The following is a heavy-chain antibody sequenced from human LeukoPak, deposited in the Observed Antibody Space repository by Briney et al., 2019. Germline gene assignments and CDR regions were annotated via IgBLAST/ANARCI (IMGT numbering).Heavy chain of an antibody. CDR2: ISAYNGNT. V-gene: IGHV1-18*01. CDR3: AREVKAVPGDESFDY. J-gene: IGHJ4*02. D-gene: IGHD6-19*01. CDR1: GYTFTSYG. Sequence: ASVKVSCKASGYTFTSYGISWVRQAPGQGLEWMGWISAYNGNTNYAQKLQGRVTMTTDTSTSTAYMELRSLRSDDTAVYYCAREVKAVPGDESFDYWGQGTLVTVSS.